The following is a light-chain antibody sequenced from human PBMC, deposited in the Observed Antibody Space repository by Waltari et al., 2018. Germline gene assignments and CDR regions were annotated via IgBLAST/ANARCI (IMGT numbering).Light chain of an antibody. Sequence: QSALTQPASVSGSPGQSTPISCPGTSSHVGSYNLVSWYQQHPGKAPKLMIYEVSKRPSGVSNRFSGSKSGNTASLTISGLQAEDEADYYCCSYAGSSTVVFGGGTKLTVL. J-gene: IGLJ2*01. CDR2: EVS. CDR1: SSHVGSYNL. CDR3: CSYAGSSTVV. V-gene: IGLV2-23*02.